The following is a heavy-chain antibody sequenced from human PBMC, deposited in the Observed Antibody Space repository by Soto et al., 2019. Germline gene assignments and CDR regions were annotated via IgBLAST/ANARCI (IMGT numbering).Heavy chain of an antibody. Sequence: QVQLVESGGGVVQPGRSLRLSCAASGFTFSSYAMHWVRQAPGKGLEWVAVMSYDGSNKYYADSVKGRFTISRDNSQNTLYLQMNSLRAEDTALYYCAREEGDSSSWYFDYWGQGTLVTVSS. CDR1: GFTFSSYA. CDR2: MSYDGSNK. V-gene: IGHV3-30-3*01. D-gene: IGHD6-13*01. CDR3: AREEGDSSSWYFDY. J-gene: IGHJ4*02.